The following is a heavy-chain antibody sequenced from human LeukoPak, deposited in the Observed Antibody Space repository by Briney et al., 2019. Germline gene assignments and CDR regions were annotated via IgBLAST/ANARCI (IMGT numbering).Heavy chain of an antibody. CDR1: GGSISSYY. D-gene: IGHD4-11*01. CDR2: IYYSGST. V-gene: IGHV4-59*01. CDR3: ARDCGDYSGYNWFDP. J-gene: IGHJ5*02. Sequence: SETLSLTCTLPGGSISSYYWSWIREPPGKGLEGVGYIYYSGSTNYNPSLKIRVTISVDPSKNQLSLKLSSVTAADTAVYYCARDCGDYSGYNWFDPWGQGTLVTVSS.